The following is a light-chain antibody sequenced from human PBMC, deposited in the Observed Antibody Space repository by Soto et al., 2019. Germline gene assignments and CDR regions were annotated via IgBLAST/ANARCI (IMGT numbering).Light chain of an antibody. V-gene: IGKV2-28*01. CDR1: QSLLHSDGKNY. CDR2: LGS. Sequence: DIVMTQSPLSLPVTPGEPASISCRSSQSLLHSDGKNYLDWYLQKPGQSPQPLIYLGSNRASGVPDRFSGSGSGTDFTLKISTVEAEDVGVYYCMQALQTPCTFGQGTKLEIK. CDR3: MQALQTPCT. J-gene: IGKJ2*02.